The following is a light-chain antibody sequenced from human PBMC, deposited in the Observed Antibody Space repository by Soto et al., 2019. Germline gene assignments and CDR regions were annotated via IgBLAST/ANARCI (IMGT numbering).Light chain of an antibody. Sequence: QSVLTQPRSVSGSPGQTVTISCTGTSSDVGGYNYVCWYQQHPGKAPILMIYDVSKRPSGVPDRFSGSKSGDTASMTISGLQAEDEADYYCCSYAGSSYVFGTGTKVTVL. V-gene: IGLV2-11*01. CDR1: SSDVGGYNY. CDR3: CSYAGSSYV. CDR2: DVS. J-gene: IGLJ1*01.